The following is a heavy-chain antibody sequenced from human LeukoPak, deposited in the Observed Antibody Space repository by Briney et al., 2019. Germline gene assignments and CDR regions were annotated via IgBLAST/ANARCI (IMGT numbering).Heavy chain of an antibody. Sequence: ASVKVSCKASGYTFTGYYMHWVRQAPGQGLEWMGWINPNSGGTNYAQKFQGWVTMTRDTSISTAYMELSRLRSDDTAVYYCARVYTRTHWNRFDYWGQGTLVTVSS. CDR2: INPNSGGT. D-gene: IGHD1-1*01. CDR3: ARVYTRTHWNRFDY. J-gene: IGHJ4*02. CDR1: GYTFTGYY. V-gene: IGHV1-2*04.